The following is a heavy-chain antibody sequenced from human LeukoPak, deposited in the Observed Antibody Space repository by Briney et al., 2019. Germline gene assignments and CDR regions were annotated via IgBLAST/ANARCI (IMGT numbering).Heavy chain of an antibody. CDR2: IYYSGST. D-gene: IGHD3-10*01. V-gene: IGHV4-39*01. CDR1: GDSISSSSYY. Sequence: PSETLSLTCTVSGDSISSSSYYWGWIRQPPGKGLEWIGSIYYSGSTYYNPSLKSRVTISVDTSKNQFSLKLSSVTAADTAVYYCARLGVRGVIIDYWGQGTLVTVSS. J-gene: IGHJ4*02. CDR3: ARLGVRGVIIDY.